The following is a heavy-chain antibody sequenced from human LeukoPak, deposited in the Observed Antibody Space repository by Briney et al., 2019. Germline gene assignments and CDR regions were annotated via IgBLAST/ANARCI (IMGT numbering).Heavy chain of an antibody. CDR1: GGSISSGGYY. V-gene: IGHV4-31*03. CDR3: ARGPYDYGDYVSLEYFDY. CDR2: IYYSGST. D-gene: IGHD4-17*01. Sequence: SETLSLTCTVSGGSISSGGYYWSWIRQHPGKGLEWTGYIYYSGSTYYNPSLKSRVTISVDTSKNQFSLKLSSVTAADTAVYYCARGPYDYGDYVSLEYFDYWGQGTLVTVSS. J-gene: IGHJ4*02.